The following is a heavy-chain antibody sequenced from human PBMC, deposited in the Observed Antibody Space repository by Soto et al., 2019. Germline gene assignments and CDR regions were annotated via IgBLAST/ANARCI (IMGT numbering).Heavy chain of an antibody. D-gene: IGHD3-3*02. V-gene: IGHV3-21*01. Sequence: EVQVVESGGGLVKPGGSLRLSCTASGSPFSTYGMNWVRQAPGTGLEWVSSISNGGNYIYYADSVQGRFTISRDNAKKSLYLQMNSLRAEDTAVYFCARAESAGSSIRYWGQGPLVTVSS. CDR3: ARAESAGSSIRY. J-gene: IGHJ4*02. CDR2: ISNGGNYI. CDR1: GSPFSTYG.